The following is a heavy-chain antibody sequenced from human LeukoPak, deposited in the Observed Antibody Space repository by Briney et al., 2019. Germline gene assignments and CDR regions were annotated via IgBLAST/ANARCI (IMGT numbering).Heavy chain of an antibody. D-gene: IGHD3-10*01. J-gene: IGHJ4*02. Sequence: PSETLSLTCTVSGGSISNYYWSWIRQPAGKGLEWIGRIYSSGNTHYNPSLKSRVTISVDTSKNQFSLKLSSVTAADTAVYYCARGSGPSLWGQGTLVTVSS. CDR1: GGSISNYY. CDR3: ARGSGPSL. CDR2: IYSSGNT. V-gene: IGHV4-4*07.